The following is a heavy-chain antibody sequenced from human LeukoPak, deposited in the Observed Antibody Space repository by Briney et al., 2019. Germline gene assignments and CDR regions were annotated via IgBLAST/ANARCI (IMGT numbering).Heavy chain of an antibody. V-gene: IGHV3-30-3*01. Sequence: GGSLRLSCAASGFTFSSYAMHWVRQAPGKGLEWVAVISYDGSNKYYADSVKGRFTISRDNSKNTLYLQMNSLRAEDTAVYYCAKDLISPRSAGSSEKLDYWAREPWSPSPQ. D-gene: IGHD3-10*01. J-gene: IGHJ4*02. CDR3: AKDLISPRSAGSSEKLDY. CDR1: GFTFSSYA. CDR2: ISYDGSNK.